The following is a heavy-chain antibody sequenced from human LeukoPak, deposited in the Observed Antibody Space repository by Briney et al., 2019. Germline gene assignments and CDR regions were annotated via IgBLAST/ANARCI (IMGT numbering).Heavy chain of an antibody. D-gene: IGHD5-18*01. Sequence: GGSLRLSCAASGFTVSSKYMSWVRQAPGKGLEWVAVIWFDGSHKYYADSVKGRFTISRDNSKNTLYLQMNSLRAEDTAVYYCARGGTAMVPDYYGMDVWGQGTTVTVS. V-gene: IGHV3-33*08. CDR2: IWFDGSHK. J-gene: IGHJ6*02. CDR1: GFTVSSKY. CDR3: ARGGTAMVPDYYGMDV.